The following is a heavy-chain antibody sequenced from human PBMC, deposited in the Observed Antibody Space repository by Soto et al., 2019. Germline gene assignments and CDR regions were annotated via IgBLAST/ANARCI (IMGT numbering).Heavy chain of an antibody. CDR2: TYYRSKCYN. Sequence: SQTLSLTCAISGDSVSSNSAAWNWIRQSPSKGLERLGRTYYRSKCYNDYAVSVKSRITINPDTSKNQFSLQLNSVTPEDTAVYYCARVPHWGSDDAFDIWGQGTMVTVSS. V-gene: IGHV6-1*01. CDR1: GDSVSSNSAA. CDR3: ARVPHWGSDDAFDI. J-gene: IGHJ3*02. D-gene: IGHD7-27*01.